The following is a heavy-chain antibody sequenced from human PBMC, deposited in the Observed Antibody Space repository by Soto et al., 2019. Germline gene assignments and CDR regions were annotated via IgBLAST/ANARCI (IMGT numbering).Heavy chain of an antibody. CDR3: TRVGGSVSGMDV. Sequence: PSETLSLTCTVSGGSISSYYWSWIRQPPGKGLEWIGYIYYSGSTNYNPSLKSRFTISRDNAKNTVYLQMNSLRAEDTAVYYCTRVGGSVSGMDVWGQGTTVTVSS. CDR2: IYYSGST. V-gene: IGHV4-59*12. CDR1: GGSISSYY. D-gene: IGHD1-26*01. J-gene: IGHJ6*02.